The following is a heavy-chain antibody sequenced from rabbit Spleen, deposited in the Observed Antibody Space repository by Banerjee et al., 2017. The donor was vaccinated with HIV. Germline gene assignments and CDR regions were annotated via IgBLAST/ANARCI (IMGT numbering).Heavy chain of an antibody. D-gene: IGHD4-2*01. CDR3: ARDAAGREDFNL. Sequence: QEQLVEYGGDLVQPEGSLTLTCKASGLDSSNSYWMCWVRQAPGKGLEWIACIDVVRSGSTYYTSWAKGRFTISKTSSTTVTLQMTSLTAADTATYFCARDAAGREDFNLWGPGTLVTVS. J-gene: IGHJ4*01. CDR2: IDVVRSGST. V-gene: IGHV1S45*01. CDR1: GLDSSNSYW.